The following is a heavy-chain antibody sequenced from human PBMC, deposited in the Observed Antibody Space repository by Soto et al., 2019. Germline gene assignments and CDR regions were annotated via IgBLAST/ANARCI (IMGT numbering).Heavy chain of an antibody. CDR2: IYYSGST. Sequence: PSETLSLTCTVSGGSIISGDYYFSCIGQPPGKGLEWIGYIYYSGSTYYNPSLKSRVTISVDTSKDQFSLKLSSVTAADTAVYYCARAPAAPDWFDPWGQGTLVTVSS. CDR3: ARAPAAPDWFDP. D-gene: IGHD2-2*01. V-gene: IGHV4-30-4*01. CDR1: GGSIISGDYY. J-gene: IGHJ5*02.